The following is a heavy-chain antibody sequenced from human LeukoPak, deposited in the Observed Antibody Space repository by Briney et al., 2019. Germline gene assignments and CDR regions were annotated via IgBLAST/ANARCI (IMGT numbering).Heavy chain of an antibody. Sequence: ETLSPSCTVSGASISIYYWSWSRQPPGKGLGWIGYIYYSGSTNYNPSLKRRVTISVDTSKTQFSLKLSSVTAEDTAVYYCARRIVVVVAAPVLNNWSDPWGQGTLVTVSS. CDR2: IYYSGST. D-gene: IGHD2-15*01. CDR1: GASISIYY. CDR3: ARRIVVVVAAPVLNNWSDP. V-gene: IGHV4-59*12. J-gene: IGHJ5*02.